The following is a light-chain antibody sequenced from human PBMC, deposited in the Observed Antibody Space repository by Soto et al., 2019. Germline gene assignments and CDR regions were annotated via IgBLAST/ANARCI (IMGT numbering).Light chain of an antibody. V-gene: IGKV3-20*01. CDR3: QQYDASSWT. Sequence: EIVLTQYPGNLSLSPGERATLSCRASQSISSTYLAWYRQKPGQAPRLLIYAASSRATGIPDRFSGSGSGTDFTLTISRLEPENFAVYYCQQYDASSWTFGQGTRVEIK. CDR1: QSISSTY. J-gene: IGKJ1*01. CDR2: AAS.